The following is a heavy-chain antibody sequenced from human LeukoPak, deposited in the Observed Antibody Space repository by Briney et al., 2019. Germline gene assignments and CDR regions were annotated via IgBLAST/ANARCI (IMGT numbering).Heavy chain of an antibody. V-gene: IGHV1-69*13. CDR1: GYTFTSCG. CDR2: IIPIFGTA. J-gene: IGHJ4*02. D-gene: IGHD4-17*01. Sequence: ASVKVSCKASGYTFTSCGISWVRQAPGQGLEWMGGIIPIFGTANYAQKFQGRVTITADESTSTAYMELSSLRSEDTAVYYCAINGDYFGYWGQGTLVTVSS. CDR3: AINGDYFGY.